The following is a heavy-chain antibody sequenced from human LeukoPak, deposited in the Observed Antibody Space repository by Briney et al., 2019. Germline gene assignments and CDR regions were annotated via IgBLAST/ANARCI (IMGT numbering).Heavy chain of an antibody. CDR2: ISSSSSYI. D-gene: IGHD6-19*01. Sequence: GGSVRLSCAASGFTFSSYEMNWVRQAPGKGLEWVSSISSSSSYIYYADSVKGRFTISRDNAKNSLYLQMNSLRAEDTAVYYCASSFMYSSGWDEGYWGQGTLVTVSS. J-gene: IGHJ4*02. V-gene: IGHV3-21*01. CDR3: ASSFMYSSGWDEGY. CDR1: GFTFSSYE.